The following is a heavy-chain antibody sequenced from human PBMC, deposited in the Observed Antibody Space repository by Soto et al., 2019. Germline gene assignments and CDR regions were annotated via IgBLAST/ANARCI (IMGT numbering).Heavy chain of an antibody. V-gene: IGHV4-30-2*01. CDR2: TYHSGST. J-gene: IGHJ4*02. Sequence: LSGNEASSGGSISNEGYSWSWIRQPPGKGLEWIGYTYHSGSTYYNPSLKSRVTISVDRSKNQFSLKLSSVTAADTAVYYCARGRGVTYYFDYWGQGTLVTVSS. D-gene: IGHD2-21*02. CDR1: GGSISNEGYS. CDR3: ARGRGVTYYFDY.